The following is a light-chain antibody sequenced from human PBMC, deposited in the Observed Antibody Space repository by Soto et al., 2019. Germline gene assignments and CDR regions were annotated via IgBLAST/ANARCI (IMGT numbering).Light chain of an antibody. CDR3: QQSYSTPIT. Sequence: DIQMTQSPSSLSASVGDIFTITGRASQNIKNYLNWYQQKPGKAPKLLIYASSSLQSGVPSRFSGSGSGADFILTISSLQSEDFATYYCQQSYSTPITFGQGTRLEIK. J-gene: IGKJ5*01. V-gene: IGKV1-39*01. CDR1: QNIKNY. CDR2: ASS.